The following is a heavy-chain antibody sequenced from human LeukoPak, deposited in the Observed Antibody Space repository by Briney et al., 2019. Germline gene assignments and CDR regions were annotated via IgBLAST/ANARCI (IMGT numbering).Heavy chain of an antibody. J-gene: IGHJ4*02. CDR1: GFTFSGYP. V-gene: IGHV3-30*04. CDR2: ISDDGGRK. Sequence: GGSLRLSCAASGFTFSGYPMHWVRQAPGKGLDWVAIISDDGGRKFYADSVKGRFTISRDNSKNTLYLQMNSLRAEDTAVYYCARGIYSNGNMNDYWDQGTLVTVSS. D-gene: IGHD4-11*01. CDR3: ARGIYSNGNMNDY.